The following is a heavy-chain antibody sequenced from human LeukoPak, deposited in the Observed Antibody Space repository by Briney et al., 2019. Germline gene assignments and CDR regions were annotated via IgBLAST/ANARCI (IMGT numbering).Heavy chain of an antibody. CDR2: MNPNSGNT. V-gene: IGHV1-8*01. J-gene: IGHJ4*02. CDR3: ARYQYYDFWSGPGY. Sequence: GASVKVSCKASGYTFTSYDINWVRQATGQGLEWMGWMNPNSGNTGYAQKFQGRVTMTRNTSISTAYMELSSLRSEDTAVYYCARYQYYDFWSGPGYWGQGTLVTVSS. CDR1: GYTFTSYD. D-gene: IGHD3-3*01.